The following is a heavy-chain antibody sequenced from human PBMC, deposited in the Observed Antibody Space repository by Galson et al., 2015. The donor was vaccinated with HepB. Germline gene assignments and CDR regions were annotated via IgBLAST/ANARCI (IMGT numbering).Heavy chain of an antibody. CDR2: ISYDGSNN. D-gene: IGHD6-13*01. Sequence: SLRLSCAASGFTLSSSAMHWVRRAPGKGLAWVAGISYDGSNNYYADSVKGRFTISRDNSKNTLYLPMNRLGAEDTAVYYCARDYASSWYFNHYYGMDVWGQGTTVTVSS. CDR3: ARDYASSWYFNHYYGMDV. CDR1: GFTLSSSA. V-gene: IGHV3-30*04. J-gene: IGHJ6*02.